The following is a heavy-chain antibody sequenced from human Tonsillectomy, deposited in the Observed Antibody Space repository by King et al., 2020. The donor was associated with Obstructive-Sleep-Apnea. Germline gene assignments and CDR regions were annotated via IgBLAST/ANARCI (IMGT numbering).Heavy chain of an antibody. D-gene: IGHD6-13*01. CDR1: GFTFSNAW. J-gene: IGHJ4*02. CDR2: IKSKTDGGTT. V-gene: IGHV3-15*01. CDR3: TTRGYSSSWYWGIDY. Sequence: VQLVESGGGLVKPGGSLRLSCAASGFTFSNAWMSWVRQAPGKGLEWVGRIKSKTDGGTTDYAAPVKGRFTISRDDSKNTLYLQMNSLKTEDTAVYYCTTRGYSSSWYWGIDYWGQGTLVTVSS.